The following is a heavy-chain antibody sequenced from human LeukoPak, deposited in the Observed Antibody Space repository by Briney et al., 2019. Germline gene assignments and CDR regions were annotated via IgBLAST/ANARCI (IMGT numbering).Heavy chain of an antibody. Sequence: PSETLSLTCTVSGYSISSGYYWGWIRQPPGKGLEWIGSIYHSGSTYYNPSLKSRVTISVDTSKNQFSLKLSSVTAADTAVYYCARVRTGTPLYYFDYWGQGTLVTVSS. CDR2: IYHSGST. J-gene: IGHJ4*02. D-gene: IGHD1-1*01. CDR3: ARVRTGTPLYYFDY. V-gene: IGHV4-38-2*02. CDR1: GYSISSGYY.